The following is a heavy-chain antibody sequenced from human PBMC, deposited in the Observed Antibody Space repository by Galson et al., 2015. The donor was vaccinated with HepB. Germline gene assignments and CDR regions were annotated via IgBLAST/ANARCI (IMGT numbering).Heavy chain of an antibody. CDR3: TTDRHIVGATGGPGRAFDI. J-gene: IGHJ3*02. CDR1: GFTFSNAW. CDR2: IKSKIDGGTT. D-gene: IGHD1-26*01. V-gene: IGHV3-15*01. Sequence: SLRLSCAAPGFTFSNAWMSWVRQAPGKGLEWVGRIKSKIDGGTTDYAAPVKGRFTISRDDSKNTLYLQMNSLKTEDTAVYYCTTDRHIVGATGGPGRAFDIWGQGAMVTVSS.